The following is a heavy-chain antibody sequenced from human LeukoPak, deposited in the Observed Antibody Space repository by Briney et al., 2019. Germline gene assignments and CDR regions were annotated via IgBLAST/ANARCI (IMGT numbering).Heavy chain of an antibody. CDR1: GLSVSSNY. CDR2: IYSDGRT. Sequence: GGALRLSCAASGLSVSSNYMSWVRQAPGKGLEWVSVIYSDGRTYYADSVKGRFTISRDNSKSTVYLQMNSLRAEDTAVYYCARDFVGADGDTGMDVWGQGTTVTVSS. CDR3: ARDFVGADGDTGMDV. J-gene: IGHJ6*02. V-gene: IGHV3-53*01. D-gene: IGHD1-26*01.